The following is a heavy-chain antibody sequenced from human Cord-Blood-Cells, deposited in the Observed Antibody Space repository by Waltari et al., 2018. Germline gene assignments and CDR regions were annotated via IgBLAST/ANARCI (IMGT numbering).Heavy chain of an antibody. J-gene: IGHJ5*02. V-gene: IGHV4-59*01. CDR3: ARVVQSSSWLLSNNWFDP. CDR1: GGSISSYY. CDR2: IYYSGST. Sequence: QVQLQESGPALVKPSETLSLTCTVSGGSISSYYWSWIRQPPGKGLEWIGYIYYSGSTNYNPSLKSRVTISVDTSKKQFSLKLSSVTAADTAVYYCARVVQSSSWLLSNNWFDPWGQGTLVTVSS. D-gene: IGHD6-13*01.